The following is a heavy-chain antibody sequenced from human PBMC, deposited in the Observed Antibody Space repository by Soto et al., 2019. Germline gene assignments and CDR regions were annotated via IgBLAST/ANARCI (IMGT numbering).Heavy chain of an antibody. CDR3: ATDYYGSGGSGY. CDR1: GYTFTSYD. CDR2: MNPNSGNT. D-gene: IGHD3-10*01. Sequence: QVQLVQSGAEVKKPGASVKVSCKASGYTFTSYDINWVRQATGQGLEWMGWMNPNSGNTGYAQKFQGRVTRTRNTAISTAYMELSSLRSEDTAVYYCATDYYGSGGSGYWGQGTLVTVSS. J-gene: IGHJ4*02. V-gene: IGHV1-8*01.